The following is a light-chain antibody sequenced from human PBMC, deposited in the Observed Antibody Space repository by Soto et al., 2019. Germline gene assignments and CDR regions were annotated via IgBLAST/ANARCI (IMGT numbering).Light chain of an antibody. CDR2: LNSDGSH. CDR3: QTWGTGPAV. V-gene: IGLV4-69*01. CDR1: SGHNSYA. Sequence: QSVLTQSPSASASLGASVKLTCTLSSGHNSYAIAWHQQQPEKGPRSLMNLNSDGSHTKGDGIPDRFSGSSSGAERYLTISSLQSEDEADYYCQTWGTGPAVFGGGTQLTVL. J-gene: IGLJ7*01.